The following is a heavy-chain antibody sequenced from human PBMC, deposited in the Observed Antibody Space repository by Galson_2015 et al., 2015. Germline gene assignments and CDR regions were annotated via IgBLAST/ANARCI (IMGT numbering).Heavy chain of an antibody. CDR1: GYTFTGHY. D-gene: IGHD5-24*01. CDR2: LHPNSANT. J-gene: IGHJ4*02. CDR3: ARQTADGYKLDF. V-gene: IGHV1-2*04. Sequence: SVKVSCKASGYTFTGHYLHWVRQAPGQGPEWMGWLHPNSANTNYAQNFQAWVTMTWDTSISTAYLEVSRLRSDDTAVYYCARQTADGYKLDFWGQGTLVTVSS.